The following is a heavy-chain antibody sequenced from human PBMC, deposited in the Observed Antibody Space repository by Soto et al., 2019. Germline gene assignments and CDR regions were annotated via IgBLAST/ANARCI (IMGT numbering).Heavy chain of an antibody. D-gene: IGHD3-10*01. Sequence: QVHLVQSGAEVKSPGASVKISCKTYGYTFTNYGITWVRQAPGQGLEWVGWVKGDSGNTNYAPKMEGRVTMTTDASTSTADIELRSLRSDDTAVYYCSMGSGLNDGSDLGGQGTVVTV. CDR1: GYTFTNYG. J-gene: IGHJ3*01. CDR3: SMGSGLNDGSDL. V-gene: IGHV1-18*01. CDR2: VKGDSGNT.